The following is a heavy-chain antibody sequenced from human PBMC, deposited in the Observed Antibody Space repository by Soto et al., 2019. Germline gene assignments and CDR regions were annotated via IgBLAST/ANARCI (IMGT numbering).Heavy chain of an antibody. CDR3: ARDELPPWVGRYGMDV. CDR1: GFTFSSYA. D-gene: IGHD1-26*01. J-gene: IGHJ6*02. V-gene: IGHV3-30-3*01. CDR2: ISYDGSKK. Sequence: QVQLVESGGGVVQPGRSLRLSCAASGFTFSSYAMHWVRQAPGKGLEGVAVISYDGSKKYYADSVKGRFTISRDNSKNTLYLQMNSLRAEDTAVYYCARDELPPWVGRYGMDVWGQGTTVTVSS.